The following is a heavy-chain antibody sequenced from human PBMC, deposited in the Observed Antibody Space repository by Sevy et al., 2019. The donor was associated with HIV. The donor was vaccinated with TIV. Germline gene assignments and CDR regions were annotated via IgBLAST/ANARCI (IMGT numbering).Heavy chain of an antibody. J-gene: IGHJ3*02. D-gene: IGHD3-10*01. CDR2: VYYTGGT. Sequence: SETLSLTCTVSGGSINSDHWNWIRQPPGKGLEWIGYVYYTGGTNYNPSLKNRVTISVDRTKNQFSLKLTSVTAADTAVYYCARRNYFVIWGQGTMVTVSS. CDR1: GGSINSDH. CDR3: ARRNYFVI. V-gene: IGHV4-59*08.